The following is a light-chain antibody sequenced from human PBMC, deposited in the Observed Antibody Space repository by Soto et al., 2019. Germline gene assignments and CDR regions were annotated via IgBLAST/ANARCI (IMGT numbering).Light chain of an antibody. Sequence: DIQMTQSPSTLSASVGDRVTITCRASQSISNWLAWYQQKPGKAPKVLIYKASSLESGVPSRFSGSGSGTECTLTISSLQPDDFATYCCQQYNSYSRTFGQGTKVEIK. CDR3: QQYNSYSRT. J-gene: IGKJ1*01. CDR1: QSISNW. V-gene: IGKV1-5*03. CDR2: KAS.